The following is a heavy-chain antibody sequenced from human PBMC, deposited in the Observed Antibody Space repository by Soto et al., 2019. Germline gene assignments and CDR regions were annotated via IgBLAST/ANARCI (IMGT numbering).Heavy chain of an antibody. J-gene: IGHJ6*02. CDR1: GGSIGSKTSC. Sequence: QVQLQESGPGLLKPSETLSLTCNVSGGSIGSKTSCWGWIRQPPGKGLEWIATFYYSEYTYYNPSLKSRFTIVVDASKNQFPLKPSSVTAADTAVYYCVKLAGYCSGGRCDGDYAMDVWGQGTTATVSS. V-gene: IGHV4-39*01. CDR2: FYYSEYT. CDR3: VKLAGYCSGGRCDGDYAMDV. D-gene: IGHD2-15*01.